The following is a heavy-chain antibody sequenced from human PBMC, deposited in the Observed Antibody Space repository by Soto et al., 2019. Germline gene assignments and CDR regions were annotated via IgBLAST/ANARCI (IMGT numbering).Heavy chain of an antibody. CDR3: AKLGSGYYTGLYFDY. V-gene: IGHV3-7*03. CDR1: GFSFGDYW. J-gene: IGHJ4*02. CDR2: MKKDGSEK. D-gene: IGHD3-3*01. Sequence: GGSLRLSCAASGFSFGDYWMSWVRQAPGKGLEWVAHMKKDGSEKYYVDSVKGRFTVSRDNTKSSLYLQMSSLRAEDTAVYYCAKLGSGYYTGLYFDYWGQGTLVTVSS.